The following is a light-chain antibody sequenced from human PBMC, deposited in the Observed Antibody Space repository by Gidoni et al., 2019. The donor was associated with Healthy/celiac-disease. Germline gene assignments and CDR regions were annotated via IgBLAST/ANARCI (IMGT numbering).Light chain of an antibody. J-gene: IGKJ5*01. V-gene: IGKV1-33*01. CDR2: DAS. Sequence: DIQMTQSPSFLSASVGDRVTITCQASQDISNYLNWYQQKPGKAPKLLIYDASNFETGVPSRFSGSGSGTDFTFTISSLQPEDIATYYCQQYDNLPITFGQGTRLEIK. CDR1: QDISNY. CDR3: QQYDNLPIT.